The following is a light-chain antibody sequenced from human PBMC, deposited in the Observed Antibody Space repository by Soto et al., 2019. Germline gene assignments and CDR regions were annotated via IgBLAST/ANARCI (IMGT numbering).Light chain of an antibody. Sequence: QAVVTQPPSVSGAPGQRVTISCTGSSSNIGAGYDVHWYQQLPGTAPKLLIYGNSNRPSGVPDRFSGSKSGTSASLAITGLQAEDEADYYCQSYDSSLSGWAHVVFGGGTKLTVL. CDR3: QSYDSSLSGWAHVV. J-gene: IGLJ2*01. CDR1: SSNIGAGYD. CDR2: GNS. V-gene: IGLV1-40*01.